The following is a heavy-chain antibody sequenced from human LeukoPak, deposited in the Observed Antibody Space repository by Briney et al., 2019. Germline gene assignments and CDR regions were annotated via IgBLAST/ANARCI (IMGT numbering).Heavy chain of an antibody. V-gene: IGHV4-39*07. CDR1: GGSISSSSHY. CDR2: IYYSGST. CDR3: ARSSPTYYDFWSGYSGGDAFDI. J-gene: IGHJ3*02. Sequence: PSETLSLTCTVSGGSISSSSHYWGWIRQPPGKGLEWIGSIYYSGSTYYNPSLKSRVTISVDTSKNQFSLKLSSVTAADTAVYYCARSSPTYYDFWSGYSGGDAFDIWGQGTMVTVSS. D-gene: IGHD3-3*01.